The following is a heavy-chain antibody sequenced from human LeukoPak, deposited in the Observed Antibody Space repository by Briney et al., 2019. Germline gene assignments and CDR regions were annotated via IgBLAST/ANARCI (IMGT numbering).Heavy chain of an antibody. CDR2: INSDGSST. Sequence: PGGSLRLSCAASGFTFSSYWMHWVRQARGKGLVWVSRINSDGSSTSYADSVKGRFTISRDNAKNTLYLQMNSLRAEDTAVYYCARRSKDHGSGSYYNVYEGFDYWGQGTLVTVSS. D-gene: IGHD3-10*01. V-gene: IGHV3-74*01. CDR1: GFTFSSYW. CDR3: ARRSKDHGSGSYYNVYEGFDY. J-gene: IGHJ4*02.